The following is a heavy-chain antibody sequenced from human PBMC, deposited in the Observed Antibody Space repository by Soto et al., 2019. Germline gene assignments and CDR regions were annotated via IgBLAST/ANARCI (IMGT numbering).Heavy chain of an antibody. CDR3: ARVITSMDYYDSSGYSFWFDP. CDR2: ISAYNGNT. V-gene: IGHV1-18*01. Sequence: ASVKVSCKASGYTFTSYGISWVRQAPGQGLEWMGWISAYNGNTNYAQKLQGRVIMTTDTSTSTAYMELRSLRSDDTAVYYCARVITSMDYYDSSGYSFWFDPWGQGTLVTVYS. D-gene: IGHD3-22*01. J-gene: IGHJ5*02. CDR1: GYTFTSYG.